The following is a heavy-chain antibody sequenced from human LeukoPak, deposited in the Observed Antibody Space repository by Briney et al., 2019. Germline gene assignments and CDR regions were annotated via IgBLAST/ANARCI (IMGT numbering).Heavy chain of an antibody. J-gene: IGHJ6*03. Sequence: ASVKVSCKASGYTFTGCYMHWVRQAPGQGLEWMGWINPNSGGTNYAQKFQGRVTMTRDTSISTAYMELSRLRSDDTAVYYCARGNVNYDILTGYYMFGAQSFTLVGYYMDVWGKGTTVTISS. D-gene: IGHD3-9*01. CDR3: ARGNVNYDILTGYYMFGAQSFTLVGYYMDV. V-gene: IGHV1-2*02. CDR1: GYTFTGCY. CDR2: INPNSGGT.